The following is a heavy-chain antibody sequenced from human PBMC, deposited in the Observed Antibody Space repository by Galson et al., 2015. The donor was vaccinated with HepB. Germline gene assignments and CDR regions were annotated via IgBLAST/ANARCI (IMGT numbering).Heavy chain of an antibody. CDR2: ISTYNGNT. CDR3: ARSYGDYVGACGY. D-gene: IGHD4-17*01. J-gene: IGHJ4*02. Sequence: SVKVSCKASGYTFTSYGISWVRQAPGQGLEWMGWISTYNGNTNYAQKFQGRVTMTTDTSTSTAYMDLRSPRSDDTAVYYCARSYGDYVGACGYWGQGTLVTVSS. V-gene: IGHV1-18*01. CDR1: GYTFTSYG.